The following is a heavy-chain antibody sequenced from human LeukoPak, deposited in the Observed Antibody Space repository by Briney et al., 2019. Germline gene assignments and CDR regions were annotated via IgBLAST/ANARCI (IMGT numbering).Heavy chain of an antibody. CDR3: ARGGIVVVTATQATDAFDI. CDR2: IYTSGST. V-gene: IGHV4-61*01. D-gene: IGHD2-21*02. CDR1: GGSVSSGSYY. Sequence: SETLSLTCTVSGGSVSSGSYYWSWIRQPPGKGLEWIGRIYTSGSTNYNPSLKSRVTMSVDTSKNQFSLKLSSVTAADTAVYYCARGGIVVVTATQATDAFDIWGQGTMVTVSS. J-gene: IGHJ3*02.